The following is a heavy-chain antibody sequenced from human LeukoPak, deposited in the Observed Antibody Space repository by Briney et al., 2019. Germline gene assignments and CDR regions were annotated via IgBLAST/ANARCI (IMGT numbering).Heavy chain of an antibody. J-gene: IGHJ6*03. CDR2: INPSGGST. V-gene: IGHV1-46*01. Sequence: GASVKVSCKASVYTFTSYYMHWVRHAPGQGLEWVGIINPSGGSTSYAQKLQGRVTMTRDTSTSTVYMELSSLRSEDTAVYYCARGDPTRPLPHYYMDVWGKGTTVTVSS. CDR3: ARGDPTRPLPHYYMDV. D-gene: IGHD6-6*01. CDR1: VYTFTSYY.